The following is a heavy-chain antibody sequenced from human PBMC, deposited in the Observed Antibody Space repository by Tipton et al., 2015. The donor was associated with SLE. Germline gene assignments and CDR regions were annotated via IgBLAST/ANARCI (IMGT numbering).Heavy chain of an antibody. V-gene: IGHV4-59*08. Sequence: GLVKPSETLSLTCTVSGGSISSHYWSWIRQPPGKGLEWIGSIYYSGSTYYNPSLKSRVTISVDTSKNQFSLKLSSVTAADTAVYYCARQAVTGDYWGQGTLVTVSS. CDR2: IYYSGST. CDR1: GGSISSHY. J-gene: IGHJ4*02. CDR3: ARQAVTGDY. D-gene: IGHD4-17*01.